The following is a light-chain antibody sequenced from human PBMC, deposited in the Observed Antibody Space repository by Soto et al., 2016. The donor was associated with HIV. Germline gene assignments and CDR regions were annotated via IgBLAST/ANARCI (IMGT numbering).Light chain of an antibody. CDR1: NIESKT. Sequence: SVAPGKTARITCGGNNIESKTVHWYQQRPGQAPVLVVYDDHDRPSGIPERFSGSNSGNTATLTLNSVEAGDEADYYCQVWNNYQSIFGPGTKVTVL. CDR3: QVWNNYQSI. CDR2: DDH. V-gene: IGLV3-21*03. J-gene: IGLJ1*01.